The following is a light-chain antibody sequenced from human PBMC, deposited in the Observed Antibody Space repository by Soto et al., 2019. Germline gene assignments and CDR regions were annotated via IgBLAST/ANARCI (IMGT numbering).Light chain of an antibody. CDR1: QNVYSNF. Sequence: ETVLPQSPGTLSLSPGDRATLSCRASQNVYSNFVGWYQQRPGQAPRLLIYGASTRATDIPDRFSGSASGTDFTLTISRLEPDDFAVYVCHQYGNSPLTFGPGTKLDF. V-gene: IGKV3-20*01. CDR2: GAS. J-gene: IGKJ3*01. CDR3: HQYGNSPLT.